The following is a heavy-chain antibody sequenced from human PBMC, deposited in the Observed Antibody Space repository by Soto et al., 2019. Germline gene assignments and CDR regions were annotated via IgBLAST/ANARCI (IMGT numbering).Heavy chain of an antibody. CDR3: ARASVGATPMDY. CDR2: INAGNGNT. J-gene: IGHJ4*02. CDR1: GYSFTSYA. V-gene: IGHV1-3*01. D-gene: IGHD1-26*01. Sequence: VKVSCKASGYSFTSYAMHWVRQAPGQRLEWMGWINAGNGNTKYSQKLQDRVTITRDTSASTAYMELSSLRSEDTAIYYCARASVGATPMDYWGQGTLVTVSS.